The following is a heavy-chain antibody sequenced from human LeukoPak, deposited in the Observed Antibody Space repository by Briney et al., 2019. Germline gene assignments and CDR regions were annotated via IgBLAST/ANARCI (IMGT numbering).Heavy chain of an antibody. V-gene: IGHV3-74*01. CDR2: ISGDGSTT. Sequence: GGSLRLSCAASGITFSANWMHWVRQAPGKGLVWVSRISGDGSTTNYADSVKGRFTISRDNAKNSLYLQMNSLRAEDTAVYYCARAALYYYGSGRFLDVWGQGTTVTVSS. CDR1: GITFSANW. CDR3: ARAALYYYGSGRFLDV. D-gene: IGHD3-10*01. J-gene: IGHJ6*02.